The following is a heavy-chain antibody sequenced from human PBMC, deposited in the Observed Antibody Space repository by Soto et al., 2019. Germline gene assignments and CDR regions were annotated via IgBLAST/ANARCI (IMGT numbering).Heavy chain of an antibody. J-gene: IGHJ5*02. CDR3: AGDRGINLVRGFNWFDP. D-gene: IGHD3-10*01. CDR2: INAGNGNT. Sequence: QVQLVQSGAEVKKPGASVKVSCKASGYTFTSYAMHWVRQAPGQRLEWMGWINAGNGNTKYSQKFQGRVTITRDTSASTAYMELSSLRSEDTAVYYCAGDRGINLVRGFNWFDPWGQGTLVTVSS. V-gene: IGHV1-3*01. CDR1: GYTFTSYA.